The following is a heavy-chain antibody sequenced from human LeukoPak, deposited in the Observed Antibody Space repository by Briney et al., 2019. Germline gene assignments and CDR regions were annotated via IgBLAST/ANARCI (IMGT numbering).Heavy chain of an antibody. CDR1: GGSISSYY. Sequence: SETLSLTCTVSGGSISSYYWSWIRQPPGKGLEWIGYIYYSGSTNYNPSLKSRVTISVDTSKNQFSLKLSSVTAADTAVYYCARGRPYYYYYMDVWGKGTTVTVSS. CDR3: ARGRPYYYYYMDV. V-gene: IGHV4-59*01. D-gene: IGHD6-6*01. CDR2: IYYSGST. J-gene: IGHJ6*03.